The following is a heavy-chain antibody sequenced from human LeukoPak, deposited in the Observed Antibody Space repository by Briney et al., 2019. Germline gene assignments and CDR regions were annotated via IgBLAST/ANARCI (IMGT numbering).Heavy chain of an antibody. CDR3: ARVGVFGVVSDS. D-gene: IGHD3-3*01. V-gene: IGHV4-39*01. J-gene: IGHJ4*02. Sequence: PSETLSLTCTVSGDSINSGSYYWVWIRQPPGKGLEWIGSIYYSGSTYYSPSLKSRVTISVDTSKIQFSLRLSSVTAADTAVYYCARVGVFGVVSDSRGQGILVTVSS. CDR2: IYYSGST. CDR1: GDSINSGSYY.